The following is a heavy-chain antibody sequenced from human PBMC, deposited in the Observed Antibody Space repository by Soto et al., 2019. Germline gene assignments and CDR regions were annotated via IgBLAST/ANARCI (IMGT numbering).Heavy chain of an antibody. CDR2: IRYDENNK. J-gene: IGHJ4*02. Sequence: QVQLVESGGGVVQPGTSLRLSCAASGFTFRNYGMHWVRQAPGKGLEWVAIIRYDENNKYYADSVKGRFTISRDNSKTTLYLQMNSLRAEDTAVYYCARDSVWTFDYWGQGTLVTVSS. V-gene: IGHV3-33*01. D-gene: IGHD2-21*01. CDR3: ARDSVWTFDY. CDR1: GFTFRNYG.